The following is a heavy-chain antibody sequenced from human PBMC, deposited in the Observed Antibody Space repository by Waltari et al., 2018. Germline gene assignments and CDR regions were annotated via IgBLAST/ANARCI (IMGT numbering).Heavy chain of an antibody. J-gene: IGHJ4*02. CDR1: GGSFSGYY. CDR2: INHSGST. V-gene: IGHV4-34*01. Sequence: QVQLQQWGAGLLKPSETLSLTCAVYGGSFSGYYWSWIRQPPGKGLEWIGEINHSGSTNYNPSLKSRVTISVDTSKNQFPLKLSSVTAADTAVYYCARGHGYYDFWSGYYRGSSYFDYWGQGTLVTVSS. D-gene: IGHD3-3*01. CDR3: ARGHGYYDFWSGYYRGSSYFDY.